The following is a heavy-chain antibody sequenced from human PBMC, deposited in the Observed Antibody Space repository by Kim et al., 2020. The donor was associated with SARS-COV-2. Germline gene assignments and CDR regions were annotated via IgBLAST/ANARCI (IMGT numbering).Heavy chain of an antibody. CDR3: TTPHYDILTGYYSFEGY. J-gene: IGHJ4*02. D-gene: IGHD3-9*01. V-gene: IGHV3-15*01. Sequence: VKGRFTISRDDSKNTLYLQMNSLKTEDTAVYYCTTPHYDILTGYYSFEGYWGQGTLVTVSS.